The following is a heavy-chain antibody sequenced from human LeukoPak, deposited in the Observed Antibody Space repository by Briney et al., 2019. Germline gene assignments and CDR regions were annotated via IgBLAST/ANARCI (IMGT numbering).Heavy chain of an antibody. CDR1: GYTFTSYG. CDR3: GQVGASGIDY. J-gene: IGHJ4*02. CDR2: ISAYNGNT. D-gene: IGHD1-26*01. Sequence: ASVKVSCKASGYTFTSYGISWVRQAPGQGLEWMGGISAYNGNTNYAQKLQGRVTMTTDPSPSTAYLELRSLRSDDTAVYYCGQVGASGIDYWGQGTLVTVSS. V-gene: IGHV1-18*01.